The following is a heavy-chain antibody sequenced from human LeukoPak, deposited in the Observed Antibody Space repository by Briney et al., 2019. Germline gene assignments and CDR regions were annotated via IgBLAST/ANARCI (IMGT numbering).Heavy chain of an antibody. D-gene: IGHD2-2*01. Sequence: SESLSLTCTVSGGYISSYYWSWIRQPPGKGLEWIGYIFNSGSTNYNPSLKSRVTISVDTSKNQFSLKLSSVTAADTAVYFCALGDCSSTSCYVFDYWGQGTLVTVSS. CDR1: GGYISSYY. CDR2: IFNSGST. V-gene: IGHV4-59*01. J-gene: IGHJ4*02. CDR3: ALGDCSSTSCYVFDY.